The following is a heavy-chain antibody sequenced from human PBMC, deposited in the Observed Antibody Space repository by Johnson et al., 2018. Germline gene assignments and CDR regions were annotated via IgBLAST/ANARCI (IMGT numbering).Heavy chain of an antibody. J-gene: IGHJ3*02. D-gene: IGHD4-17*01. CDR3: AKYGDYDFSGLGAFDS. CDR2: ISYDGNNK. CDR1: GFTFSSYG. V-gene: IGHV3-30*18. Sequence: QVQLVQSGGGVVQPGRSLRLSCAASGFTFSSYGMHWVRQAPGKGLEWVAVISYDGNNKYYADSVKGRFTISRDKSKNTVELQMNSLRAEETAVYYCAKYGDYDFSGLGAFDSWGQGTMVTVSS.